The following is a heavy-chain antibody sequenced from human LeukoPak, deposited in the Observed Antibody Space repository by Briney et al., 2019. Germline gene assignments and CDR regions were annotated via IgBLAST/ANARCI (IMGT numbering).Heavy chain of an antibody. Sequence: ASVKVSCKASGYTFTGYYMHWVRQASGQGLEWMGWINPNSGGTNYAQKFQGRVTMTRDTSISTAYMELSRLRSDDTAVYYCARDSSGLYYYYYYYMDVWGKGTTVTVSS. D-gene: IGHD3-22*01. J-gene: IGHJ6*03. CDR2: INPNSGGT. CDR1: GYTFTGYY. V-gene: IGHV1-2*02. CDR3: ARDSSGLYYYYYYYMDV.